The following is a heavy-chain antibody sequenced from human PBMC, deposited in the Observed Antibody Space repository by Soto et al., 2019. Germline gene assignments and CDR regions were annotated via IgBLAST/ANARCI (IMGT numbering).Heavy chain of an antibody. CDR1: GFTVSSNY. CDR3: VRKGRGHKRSTIWFDT. J-gene: IGHJ5*02. Sequence: GGSLRLSCAASGFTVSSNYMSWVRQAPGKGLEWVSSIYSGGSTHYADSVKGRLTISRDNSKNTLYLQMNSLRAEDTAVYYCVRKGRGHKRSTIWFDTWGLGTRISV. V-gene: IGHV3-53*01. D-gene: IGHD3-10*01. CDR2: IYSGGST.